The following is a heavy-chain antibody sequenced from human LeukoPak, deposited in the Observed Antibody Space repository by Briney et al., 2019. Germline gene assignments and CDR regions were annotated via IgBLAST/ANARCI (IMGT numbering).Heavy chain of an antibody. Sequence: LGESLKICCICSGYSFTSYWIGWGLHMPAKDVQWMGSIYPGDSNTRYNPSFQGQVTISADKSISTPYLQWSSLKASDTAMYYCARHHYRGYSYELYDTFDISGQRTTVTVSS. V-gene: IGHV5-51*01. J-gene: IGHJ3*02. CDR2: IYPGDSNT. D-gene: IGHD5-18*01. CDR1: GYSFTSYW. CDR3: ARHHYRGYSYELYDTFDI.